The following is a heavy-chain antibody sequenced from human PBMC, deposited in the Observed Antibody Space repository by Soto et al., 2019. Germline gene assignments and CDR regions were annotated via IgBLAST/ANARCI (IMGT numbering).Heavy chain of an antibody. V-gene: IGHV4-31*03. CDR3: ARAIFGVVIQGGQNCFDP. CDR1: GGSISSGGYY. Sequence: QVQLQESGPGLVKPSQTLSLTCTVSGGSISSGGYYWSWIRQHPGKGLEWIGYIYYSGSTYYNPSLKSRVTISVDTSKNQFSLKLSSVTAADTAVYYCARAIFGVVIQGGQNCFDPWGQGTLVTVSS. CDR2: IYYSGST. D-gene: IGHD3-3*01. J-gene: IGHJ5*02.